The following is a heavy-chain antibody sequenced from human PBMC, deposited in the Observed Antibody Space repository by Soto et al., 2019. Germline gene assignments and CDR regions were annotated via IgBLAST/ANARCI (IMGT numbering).Heavy chain of an antibody. D-gene: IGHD3-22*01. CDR3: ARYKGWEFTMIVVVTHGYYFDY. J-gene: IGHJ4*02. V-gene: IGHV3-11*06. CDR2: ISSSSYT. CDR1: GFTFSDYY. Sequence: KAGGSLRLSCAASGFTFSDYYMSWIRQAPGKGLEWVSYISSSSYTNYADSVKGRFTISRDNAKNSLYLQMNSLRAEDTAVYYCARYKGWEFTMIVVVTHGYYFDYWGQGTLVTVSS.